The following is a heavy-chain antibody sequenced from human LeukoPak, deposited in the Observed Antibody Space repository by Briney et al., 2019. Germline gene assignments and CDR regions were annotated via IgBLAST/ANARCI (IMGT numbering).Heavy chain of an antibody. CDR1: GFTVSSNY. V-gene: IGHV3-66*01. D-gene: IGHD6-19*01. CDR2: IYSGGST. Sequence: PGGSLRLSCAASGFTVSSNYMSWVRQAPGKGLEWVSVIYSGGSTYYADSVKGRFTISRDNSKNTLYLQMNSLRAEDTAVYYCARGSENPVQWLADYWGQGTLVTVSS. CDR3: ARGSENPVQWLADY. J-gene: IGHJ4*02.